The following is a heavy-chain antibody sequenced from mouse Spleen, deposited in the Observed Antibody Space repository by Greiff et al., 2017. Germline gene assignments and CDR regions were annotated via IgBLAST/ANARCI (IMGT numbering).Heavy chain of an antibody. CDR2: IDPSDSYT. Sequence: QVQLQQPGAELVMPGASVKLSCKASGYTFTSYWMHWVKQRPGQGLEWIGEIDPSDSYTNYNQKFKGKATLTVDKSSNTAYLQLSSLTSEDTAVYYCTRPGRGYFDVWGAGTTVTVSS. CDR3: TRPGRGYFDV. J-gene: IGHJ1*01. V-gene: IGHV1-69*01. CDR1: GYTFTSYW.